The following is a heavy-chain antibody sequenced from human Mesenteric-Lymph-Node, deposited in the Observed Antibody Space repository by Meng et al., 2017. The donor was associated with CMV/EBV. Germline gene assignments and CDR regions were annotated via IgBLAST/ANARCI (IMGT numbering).Heavy chain of an antibody. J-gene: IGHJ4*02. CDR3: ARLHGDQGSEIDY. CDR2: IDPSDSYT. Sequence: CQVSGYSFTSYWITWVRQMPGKGLEWMVRIDPSDSYTNYSPSFQGHVTISADKSISTAYLQWSSLKASDTAMYYCARLHGDQGSEIDYWGQGTLVTVSS. V-gene: IGHV5-10-1*01. CDR1: GYSFTSYW. D-gene: IGHD4-17*01.